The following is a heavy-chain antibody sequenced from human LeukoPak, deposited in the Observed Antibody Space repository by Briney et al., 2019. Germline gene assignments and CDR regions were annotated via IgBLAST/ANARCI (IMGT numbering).Heavy chain of an antibody. CDR2: IYPGDSDT. Sequence: GESLKISCKGSGYRFTSYWIRWVRQMPGKGLEWMGIIYPGDSDTRYSPSFQGQVTISADKSISTAYLQWSSLKASDTAMYYCARSNTPHSSHPFDYWGQGTLVTVSS. CDR3: ARSNTPHSSHPFDY. V-gene: IGHV5-51*01. J-gene: IGHJ4*02. CDR1: GYRFTSYW. D-gene: IGHD6-13*01.